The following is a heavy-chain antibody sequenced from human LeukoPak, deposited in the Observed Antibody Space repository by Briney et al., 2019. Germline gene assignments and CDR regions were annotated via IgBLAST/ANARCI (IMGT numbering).Heavy chain of an antibody. CDR2: IYSVGRT. Sequence: GGSLRLSCAASGFTVSSNYMSWVRQAPGQGLEWVLVIYSVGRTYHADSGKGRFTISRDDSKNPRYLQSNSLRAEEAVVYDCAGVARSKENYCGQGTLVTVSS. CDR1: GFTVSSNY. J-gene: IGHJ4*02. D-gene: IGHD2-15*01. CDR3: AGVARSKENY. V-gene: IGHV3-66*02.